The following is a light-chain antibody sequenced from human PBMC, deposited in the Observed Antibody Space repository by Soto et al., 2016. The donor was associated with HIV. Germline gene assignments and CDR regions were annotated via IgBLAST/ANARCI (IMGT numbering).Light chain of an antibody. V-gene: IGLV3-21*02. CDR3: QVWDSSSDHRV. Sequence: SYVLTQPPSLSVAPGRTAKITCGGNNIRSKSVHWYQQKPGQAPVLAVYDDSDRPSGIPERFSGSNSGNTATLTITRVEAGDEADYYCQVWDSSSDHRVFGGGTRLTVL. J-gene: IGLJ3*02. CDR1: NIRSKS. CDR2: DDS.